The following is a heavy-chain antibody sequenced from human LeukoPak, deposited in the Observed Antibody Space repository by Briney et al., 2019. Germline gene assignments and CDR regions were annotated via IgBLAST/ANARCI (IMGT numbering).Heavy chain of an antibody. CDR2: IYYTGNT. Sequence: PSETLSLTCTVSGGSISSSSYYWGWIRQPPGKGLEWIGSIYYTGNTYYNPSLNSRVTISVDTSKNQFSLKLSSVTAADTALYYCARDREGGFDYWGQGTLVTVSS. CDR3: ARDREGGFDY. CDR1: GGSISSSSYY. J-gene: IGHJ4*02. V-gene: IGHV4-39*07.